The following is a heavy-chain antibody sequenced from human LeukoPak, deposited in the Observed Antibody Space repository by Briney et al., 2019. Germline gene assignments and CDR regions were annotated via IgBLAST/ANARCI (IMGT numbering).Heavy chain of an antibody. D-gene: IGHD5-24*01. Sequence: SVKVSCKASGGTFSSYAISWVRQAPGQGLEWMGRIIPILGIANYAQKFKGRVTITADKSTSTAYMELSSLRSEETAVYYCARGRWLPGAFDIRGQGTMVTVSS. CDR2: IIPILGIA. CDR3: ARGRWLPGAFDI. J-gene: IGHJ3*02. CDR1: GGTFSSYA. V-gene: IGHV1-69*04.